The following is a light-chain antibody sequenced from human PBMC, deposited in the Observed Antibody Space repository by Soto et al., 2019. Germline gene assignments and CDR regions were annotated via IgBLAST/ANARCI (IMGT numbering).Light chain of an antibody. CDR2: DAS. CDR1: QSVSSY. CDR3: QQRSNWSYT. J-gene: IGKJ2*01. Sequence: EIVLTQSPATLSLSPGERATLSCRSSQSVSSYLAWYQQKPGQAPRLLIYDASNSATGIPARLSGSGSGTDFPLTISSLEAEDFAVYYCQQRSNWSYTFGQGTKLEIK. V-gene: IGKV3-11*01.